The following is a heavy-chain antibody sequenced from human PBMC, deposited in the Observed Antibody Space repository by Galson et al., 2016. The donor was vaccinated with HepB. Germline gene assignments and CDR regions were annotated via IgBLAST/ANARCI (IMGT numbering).Heavy chain of an antibody. CDR3: ARVLYGGKGEIDY. CDR2: INPSGGST. J-gene: IGHJ4*02. V-gene: IGHV1-46*01. D-gene: IGHD4-23*01. CDR1: EYTFISYH. Sequence: SVKVSCKASEYTFISYHMHWVRQARGQGLEWMGIINPSGGSTSYTQKFQGRVTMTRDTSTSTVHMELSSLRSGDTAVYYCARVLYGGKGEIDYWGQGTLVTVSS.